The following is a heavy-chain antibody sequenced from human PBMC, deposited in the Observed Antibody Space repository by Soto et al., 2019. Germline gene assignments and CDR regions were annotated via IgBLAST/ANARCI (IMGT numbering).Heavy chain of an antibody. CDR3: ARDHPVLRYFDWLSPPSDYYGMDV. J-gene: IGHJ6*02. Sequence: SETLSLTCTVSGGSISSGGYYWSWIRQHPGKGLEWIGYIYYSGSTYYNPSLKSRVTISVDTSKNQFSLKLSSVTAADTAVYYCARDHPVLRYFDWLSPPSDYYGMDVWGQGTTVTVSS. V-gene: IGHV4-31*03. CDR2: IYYSGST. CDR1: GGSISSGGYY. D-gene: IGHD3-9*01.